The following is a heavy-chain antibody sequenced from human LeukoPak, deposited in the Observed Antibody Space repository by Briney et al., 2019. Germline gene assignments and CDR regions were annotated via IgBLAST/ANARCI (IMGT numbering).Heavy chain of an antibody. J-gene: IGHJ6*03. CDR2: IRTKAYGGTT. Sequence: PGGSLRLSCAASRFTVSSNYMTWVRQAAGKGLEWVGFIRTKAYGGTTEYAASVKGRFTISRDDSKSIAYLQMNSLKTEDTAVYYCRSPLMVRGNDYYNYYMDVWGKGTTVTISS. CDR1: RFTVSSNY. CDR3: RSPLMVRGNDYYNYYMDV. D-gene: IGHD3-10*01. V-gene: IGHV3-71*01.